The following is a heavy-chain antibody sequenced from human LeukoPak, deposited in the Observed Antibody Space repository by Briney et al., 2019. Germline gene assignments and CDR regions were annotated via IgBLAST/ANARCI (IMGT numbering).Heavy chain of an antibody. CDR1: GGSISSDY. D-gene: IGHD3-10*01. Sequence: LETLSLTCTVSGGSISSDYWTWIRQPPGKGLEWIAYIHYSGSTSYNPSLKSRVTISADRSKNQFSLKLSSVTAADTAVYYCAREEGSGIDYWGQGALVTVSS. CDR3: AREEGSGIDY. CDR2: IHYSGST. J-gene: IGHJ4*02. V-gene: IGHV4-59*01.